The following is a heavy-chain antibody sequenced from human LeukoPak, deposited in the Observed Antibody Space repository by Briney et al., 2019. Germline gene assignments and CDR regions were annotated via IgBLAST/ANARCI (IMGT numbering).Heavy chain of an antibody. CDR2: IYTSGST. CDR3: ARERLGYYDRSGLDY. J-gene: IGHJ4*02. Sequence: SQTLSLTCTVSGGSISSGSYYWSWIRQPAGKGLEWIGRIYTSGSTNYNPSLKSRVTISVDTSKNQFSLKLSSVTAADTAVYYCARERLGYYDRSGLDYWGQGTLVTVSS. V-gene: IGHV4-61*02. CDR1: GGSISSGSYY. D-gene: IGHD3-22*01.